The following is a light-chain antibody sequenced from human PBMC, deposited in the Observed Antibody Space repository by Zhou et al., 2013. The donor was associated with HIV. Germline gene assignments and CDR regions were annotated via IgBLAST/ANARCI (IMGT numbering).Light chain of an antibody. Sequence: DLMMTQSPLSLPVTPGESASISCRSTQSLRHSSGYNYLDWYLQKPGQSPQLLIYLGSNRASGIPDRFSGTGSGTNFTLKITRVEAEDVGIYYCMQGLQAPNTFGQGTRLEIK. V-gene: IGKV2-28*01. J-gene: IGKJ5*01. CDR3: MQGLQAPNT. CDR1: QSLRHSSGYNY. CDR2: LGS.